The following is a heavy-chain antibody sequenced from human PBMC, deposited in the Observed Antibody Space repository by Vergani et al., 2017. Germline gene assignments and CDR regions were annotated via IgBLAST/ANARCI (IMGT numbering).Heavy chain of an antibody. V-gene: IGHV5-51*01. Sequence: EVQVVQSGADVKKPGESLRISCKGSGYSFINYWIACVRQMPGKGLEWMGSIYPGDSDLRYSQSFQGQVTISADKSTHQFSLNLRSVTAADTAVYYCAREGYCTNGVCFTLFDVWGQGALVTVSS. CDR2: IYPGDSDL. CDR1: GYSFINYW. D-gene: IGHD2-8*01. CDR3: AREGYCTNGVCFTLFDV. J-gene: IGHJ4*02.